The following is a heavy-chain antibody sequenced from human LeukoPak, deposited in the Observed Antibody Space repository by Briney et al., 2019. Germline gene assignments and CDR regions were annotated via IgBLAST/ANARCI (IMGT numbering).Heavy chain of an antibody. CDR1: GFTFSSYE. J-gene: IGHJ3*02. CDR2: ISSSGSTI. V-gene: IGHV3-48*03. Sequence: RGSLRLSCAASGFTFSSYEMNWVRQAPGKGLEWVSYISSSGSTIYHADSVKGRFTISRDNAKNSLYLQMNSLSVEDTAVYYCARDRNYYGSGSYLDIWGQGTMVTVSS. CDR3: ARDRNYYGSGSYLDI. D-gene: IGHD3-10*01.